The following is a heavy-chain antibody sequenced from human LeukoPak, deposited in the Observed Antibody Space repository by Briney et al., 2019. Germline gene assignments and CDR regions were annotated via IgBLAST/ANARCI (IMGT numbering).Heavy chain of an antibody. Sequence: GSSVKVSCKASGGTFSSYAISWGRQAPGQGLEWMGRIIPIFGTANYAQKFQGRVTITTDESTSTAYMELSSLRSEDTAVYYCAREMVRGVIPLPFDYWGQGTLVTVSS. D-gene: IGHD3-10*01. CDR1: GGTFSSYA. CDR3: AREMVRGVIPLPFDY. CDR2: IIPIFGTA. V-gene: IGHV1-69*05. J-gene: IGHJ4*02.